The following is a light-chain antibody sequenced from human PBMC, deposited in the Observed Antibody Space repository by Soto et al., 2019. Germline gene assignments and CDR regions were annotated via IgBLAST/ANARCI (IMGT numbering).Light chain of an antibody. V-gene: IGKV3-15*01. CDR3: QQYNNWPPIT. J-gene: IGKJ5*01. Sequence: EIVMTQSPATLSVSPGERATLSCRASQSVSSTLAWYHQKPGQAPRLLIYGASTRATGIPARFSGSGSGTEFTITISSLQSEDFAVYYCQQYNNWPPITFGQGTRLEIK. CDR2: GAS. CDR1: QSVSST.